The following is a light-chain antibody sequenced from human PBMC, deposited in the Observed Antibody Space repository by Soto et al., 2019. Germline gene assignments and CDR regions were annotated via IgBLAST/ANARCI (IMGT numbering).Light chain of an antibody. CDR3: QQRHMWPIT. CDR2: DAY. CDR1: QSFRGL. Sequence: EVVLTQSPVTLSLSPGERATLSCRASQSFRGLLAWYQQKPGQAPRLLIYDAYNRATGIPPRFSGSGSGTDFPLTISRLEPEESAVYYCQQRHMWPITFGQGTRLEIK. V-gene: IGKV3-11*01. J-gene: IGKJ5*01.